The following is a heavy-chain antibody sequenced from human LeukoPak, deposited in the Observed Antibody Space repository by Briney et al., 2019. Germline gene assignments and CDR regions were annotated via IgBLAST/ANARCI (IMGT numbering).Heavy chain of an antibody. CDR3: ARHSQLYDILTGYYVYYFDY. CDR2: IYPGDSDT. J-gene: IGHJ4*02. D-gene: IGHD3-9*01. Sequence: ESLKISCKGSGYSFASYWIGWVRQMPGKGLEWMGIIYPGDSDTRYSPSFQGQVTISADKSISTAYLQWSSLKASDTAMYYCARHSQLYDILTGYYVYYFDYWGQGTLVTVSS. CDR1: GYSFASYW. V-gene: IGHV5-51*01.